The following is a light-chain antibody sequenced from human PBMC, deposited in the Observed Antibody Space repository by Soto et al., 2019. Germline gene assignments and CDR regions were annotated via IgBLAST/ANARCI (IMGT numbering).Light chain of an antibody. CDR3: TSYTSNTALV. CDR1: GSDVGAYKY. V-gene: IGLV2-8*01. J-gene: IGLJ1*01. CDR2: EVD. Sequence: QSALTQPPSASGSPGQSLTISCAGTGSDVGAYKYVSWYQQHPGKAPKLIIYEVDKRPSGVPDRFTGSKSGSTASLTISGLQAEDEADYHCTSYTSNTALVFGTGTKVTVL.